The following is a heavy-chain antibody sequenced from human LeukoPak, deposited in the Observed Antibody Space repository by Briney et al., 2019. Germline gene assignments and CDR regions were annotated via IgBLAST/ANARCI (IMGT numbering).Heavy chain of an antibody. CDR2: ISGSGGST. CDR3: AKDSSRGPGNWFDP. V-gene: IGHV3-23*01. D-gene: IGHD6-25*01. Sequence: GGSLRLSCAASGFTFSSYAMSWVRQAPGKGLEWVSAISGSGGSTYYADSVKGRFTISRDNSKNTLYLQMNSLRAEDAAVYYCAKDSSRGPGNWFDPWGQGTLVTVSS. CDR1: GFTFSSYA. J-gene: IGHJ5*02.